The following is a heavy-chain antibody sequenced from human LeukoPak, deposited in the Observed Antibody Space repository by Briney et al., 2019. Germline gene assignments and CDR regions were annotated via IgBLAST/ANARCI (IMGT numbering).Heavy chain of an antibody. V-gene: IGHV3-74*01. CDR1: GFTFSSYW. CDR2: IKSDGTTT. D-gene: IGHD7-27*01. Sequence: GGSLRLFCAASGFTFSSYWMHWVRQGPGKGLVWVSRIKSDGTTTDYEDSVKGRFTVSRDNAKNTLYLQMNSLRGDDTAVYYCARGTWGLFDYWGQGIRVTVSS. CDR3: ARGTWGLFDY. J-gene: IGHJ4*02.